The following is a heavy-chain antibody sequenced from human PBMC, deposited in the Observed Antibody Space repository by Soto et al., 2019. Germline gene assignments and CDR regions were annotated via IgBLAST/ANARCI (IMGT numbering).Heavy chain of an antibody. Sequence: QVQLVQSGAEVKKPGASVKVSCKASGYTFTSYGISWVRQAPGQGLEWMGWISAYNGNTNYAQKLQGRVTMTTDTTTSTAYMELRSLRSDDTAVYYCARDARLGGTTVFSGYWGQGTLVTVSS. CDR2: ISAYNGNT. V-gene: IGHV1-18*01. J-gene: IGHJ4*02. CDR1: GYTFTSYG. D-gene: IGHD1-1*01. CDR3: ARDARLGGTTVFSGY.